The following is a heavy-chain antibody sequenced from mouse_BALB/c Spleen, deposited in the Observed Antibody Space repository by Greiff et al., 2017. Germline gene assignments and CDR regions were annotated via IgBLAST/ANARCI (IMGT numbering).Heavy chain of an antibody. V-gene: IGHV3-2*02. CDR3: ASYGSSYWYFDV. Sequence: EVQLVESGPGLVKPSQSLFLTCTVTGYSITSDYAWNWIRQFPGNKLEWMGYISYSGSTSYNPSLKSRISITRDTSKNQFFLQLNSVTTEDTATYYCASYGSSYWYFDVWGAGTTVTVSS. CDR2: ISYSGST. J-gene: IGHJ1*01. D-gene: IGHD1-1*01. CDR1: GYSITSDYA.